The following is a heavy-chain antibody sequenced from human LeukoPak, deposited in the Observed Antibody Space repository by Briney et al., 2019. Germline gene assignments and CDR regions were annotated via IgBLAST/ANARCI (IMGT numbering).Heavy chain of an antibody. CDR3: ATDLPGYYYGSGSSINY. J-gene: IGHJ4*02. Sequence: ASVKVSCKVSGYTLTELSMHWVRQAPGKGLEWMGGFDPEDGETIYAQKFQGRVTMTEDTSTDTAYMELSSLRSEDMAVYYCATDLPGYYYGSGSSINYWGQGTLVTVSS. D-gene: IGHD3-10*01. CDR2: FDPEDGET. CDR1: GYTLTELS. V-gene: IGHV1-24*01.